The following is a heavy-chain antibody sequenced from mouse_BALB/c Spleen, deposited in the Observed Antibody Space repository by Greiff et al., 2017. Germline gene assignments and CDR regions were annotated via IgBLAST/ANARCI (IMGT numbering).Heavy chain of an antibody. CDR1: GFTFSDYY. Sequence: EVKLVESGGGLVKPGGSLKLSCAASGFTFSDYYMYWVRQTPEKRLEWVATISDGGSYTYYPDSVKGRFTISRDNAKNNLYLQMSSLKSEDTAMYYCARPYYYGSSYSWFAYWGQGTLVTVSA. J-gene: IGHJ3*01. V-gene: IGHV5-4*02. CDR3: ARPYYYGSSYSWFAY. D-gene: IGHD1-1*01. CDR2: ISDGGSYT.